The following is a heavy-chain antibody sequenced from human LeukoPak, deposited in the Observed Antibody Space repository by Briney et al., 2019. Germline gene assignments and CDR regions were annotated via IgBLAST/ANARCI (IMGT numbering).Heavy chain of an antibody. CDR3: AISQDKKQWLVSYFFDY. Sequence: SETLSPTCTVSGGSISSSSYHWGWIRQPPGKGLEWIGSIYYSGSTYYNPSLKSRVTISVDTSKNQFSLKLSSVTAADTAVYYCAISQDKKQWLVSYFFDYWGQGTLVTVSS. V-gene: IGHV4-39*07. CDR1: GGSISSSSYH. CDR2: IYYSGST. J-gene: IGHJ4*02. D-gene: IGHD6-19*01.